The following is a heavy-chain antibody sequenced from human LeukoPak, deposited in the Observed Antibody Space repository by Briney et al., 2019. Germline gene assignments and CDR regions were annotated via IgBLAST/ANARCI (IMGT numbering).Heavy chain of an antibody. CDR3: ARDPSVAGYSGSDLDF. Sequence: GGSLRLSCAASGFTFSHYFMHWVRQAPGKGLEYLSVISYTGDKTYYAKSVKGRFTISRDNSKNTLYLQMGSLRSEDTAVYYCARDPSVAGYSGSDLDFWGQGTLVNVSS. CDR2: ISYTGDKT. D-gene: IGHD5-12*01. CDR1: GFTFSHYF. V-gene: IGHV3-64*01. J-gene: IGHJ4*02.